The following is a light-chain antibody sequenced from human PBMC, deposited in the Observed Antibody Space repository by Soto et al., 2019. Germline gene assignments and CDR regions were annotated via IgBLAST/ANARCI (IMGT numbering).Light chain of an antibody. CDR3: MQTLQAPLT. CDR2: VAS. V-gene: IGKV2-28*01. Sequence: DIVMTQSPLSLPVNPGEPASISCRSSQSLLHSDGYNSLAWYLQKPGQSPQLLISVASNRASGVPDRFSGSGSGTDFTLKISSLEAEDVGVYYCMQTLQAPLTFGQGTKVEIK. J-gene: IGKJ1*01. CDR1: QSLLHSDGYNS.